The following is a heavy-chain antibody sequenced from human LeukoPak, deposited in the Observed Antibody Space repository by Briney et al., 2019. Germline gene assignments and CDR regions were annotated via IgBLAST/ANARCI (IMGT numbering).Heavy chain of an antibody. CDR2: ISGSSSTV. CDR1: GFTFNFYN. D-gene: IGHD3-22*01. CDR3: ARIDSRGDLSFDF. J-gene: IGHJ4*02. Sequence: GGSLRLSCAASGFTFNFYNMNWVRQAPGKGPEWLSYISGSSSTVHYADSVKGRFTVSRDNAKNSLYLQMDSLRAEDTAVYYCARIDSRGDLSFDFWGQGTLVTVAS. V-gene: IGHV3-48*01.